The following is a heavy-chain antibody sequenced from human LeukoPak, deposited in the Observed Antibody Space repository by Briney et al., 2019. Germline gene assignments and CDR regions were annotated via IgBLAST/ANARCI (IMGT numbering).Heavy chain of an antibody. J-gene: IGHJ4*02. CDR2: ISSSSSYI. CDR3: ARGTMFPYYFDY. Sequence: PGGSLRLSCAASGFKFSSYSMKWVRQAPGKGLEWVSFISSSSSYIYYADSLKGRFTFSIDNAKTSLYLQMNSLRAEDTALYYCARGTMFPYYFDYWGQGTLVTVSS. V-gene: IGHV3-21*01. CDR1: GFKFSSYS. D-gene: IGHD3-10*02.